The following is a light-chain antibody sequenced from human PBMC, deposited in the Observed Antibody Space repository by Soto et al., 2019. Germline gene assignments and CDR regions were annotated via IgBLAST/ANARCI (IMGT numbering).Light chain of an antibody. CDR2: EGS. CDR1: SSDVGSYDL. Sequence: QSALTQPASVSGSPGQSITISCTGTSSDVGSYDLVSWYQQHPGKAPKLMIYEGSKRPAGVSNRLSGSKSGNTASLTISGLQAEDEADYYCCSYVGSSTWVFGGGTKLTVL. CDR3: CSYVGSSTWV. V-gene: IGLV2-23*01. J-gene: IGLJ3*02.